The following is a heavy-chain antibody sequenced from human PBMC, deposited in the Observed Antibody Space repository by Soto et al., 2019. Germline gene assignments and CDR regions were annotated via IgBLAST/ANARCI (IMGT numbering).Heavy chain of an antibody. J-gene: IGHJ6*02. D-gene: IGHD3-10*01. Sequence: QVQLQESGPGLVKPSETLSLTCTVSDDSSSSYKWSWIRQPPGRRLEWIGYIDSNGGTSYNPSLQSRVTISIDTSTKQFSLKLSSVTAADTAVYYFARQGFGRLHGLVDVWGQGTTVTVSS. CDR3: ARQGFGRLHGLVDV. CDR1: DDSSSSYK. V-gene: IGHV4-59*08. CDR2: IDSNGGT.